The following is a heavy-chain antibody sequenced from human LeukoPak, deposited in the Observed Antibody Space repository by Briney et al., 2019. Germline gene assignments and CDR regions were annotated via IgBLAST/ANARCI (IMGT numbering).Heavy chain of an antibody. CDR1: GFTFDDYA. D-gene: IGHD2-2*01. CDR2: ISSNGDIT. CDR3: VKVHREYQLLTAFDY. V-gene: IGHV3-64D*06. J-gene: IGHJ4*02. Sequence: GGSLRLSCAASGFTFDDYAMHWVRQAPGKGLEYVSAISSNGDITYYADSVKGRFTISRDNSKNTLYLQMSSLRAEDTALYYCVKVHREYQLLTAFDYWGQGTLVTVSS.